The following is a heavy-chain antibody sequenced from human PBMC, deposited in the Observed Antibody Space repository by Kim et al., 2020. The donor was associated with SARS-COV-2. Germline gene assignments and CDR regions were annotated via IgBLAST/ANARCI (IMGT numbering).Heavy chain of an antibody. CDR1: GFTFSSYG. V-gene: IGHV3-30*18. CDR2: ISYDGSNK. D-gene: IGHD3-16*01. J-gene: IGHJ4*02. CDR3: AKLVITFGGVSRGLSNLDY. Sequence: GGSLRLSCAASGFTFSSYGMHWVRQAPGKGLEWVAVISYDGSNKYYADSVKGRFTISRDNSKNTLYLQMNSLRAEDTAVYYCAKLVITFGGVSRGLSNLDYWGREPWSPSPQ.